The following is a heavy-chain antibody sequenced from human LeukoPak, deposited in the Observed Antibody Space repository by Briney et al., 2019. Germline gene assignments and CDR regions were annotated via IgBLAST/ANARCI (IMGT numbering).Heavy chain of an antibody. CDR1: GYTFTSYG. CDR3: ARTYYYDSSGYYPVDY. D-gene: IGHD3-22*01. CDR2: ISAYSGNT. J-gene: IGHJ4*02. Sequence: ASVKVSCKASGYTFTSYGISWVRQAPGQGLEWMGWISAYSGNTNYAQKLQGRVTMTTDTSTSTAYMELRSLRSDDTAVYYCARTYYYDSSGYYPVDYWGQGTLVTVSS. V-gene: IGHV1-18*01.